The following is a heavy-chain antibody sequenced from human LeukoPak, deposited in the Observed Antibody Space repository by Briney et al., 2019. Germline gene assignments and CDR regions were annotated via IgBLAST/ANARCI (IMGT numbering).Heavy chain of an antibody. CDR2: INDNGSTR. CDR1: GFTFSDYA. V-gene: IGHV3-23*01. CDR3: AAPASPYSSGWYDWYFDL. D-gene: IGHD6-19*01. J-gene: IGHJ2*01. Sequence: PGGSLRLSCGASGFTFSDYAMSWVRQAPGKGLEWVSGINDNGSTRFYAASVKGRFTSSRDNPKNTLYLQMNGLRVEDTAVYYCAAPASPYSSGWYDWYFDLWGRGTLVTVSS.